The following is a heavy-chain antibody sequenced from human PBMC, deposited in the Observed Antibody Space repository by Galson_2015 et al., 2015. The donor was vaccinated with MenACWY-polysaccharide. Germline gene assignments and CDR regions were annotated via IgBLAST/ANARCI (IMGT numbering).Heavy chain of an antibody. V-gene: IGHV1-8*01. D-gene: IGHD3-22*01. Sequence: SVKVFCKASGYTFTSYDINWVRQTTGHGLEWMGWMNPNSGNTGYAQKFQGRVTMTRNTSISIAYMDLSSLRSEDTAVYYCARGGKYYYDSSGYLNWFDPWGQGTLVTVSS. CDR2: MNPNSGNT. J-gene: IGHJ5*02. CDR3: ARGGKYYYDSSGYLNWFDP. CDR1: GYTFTSYD.